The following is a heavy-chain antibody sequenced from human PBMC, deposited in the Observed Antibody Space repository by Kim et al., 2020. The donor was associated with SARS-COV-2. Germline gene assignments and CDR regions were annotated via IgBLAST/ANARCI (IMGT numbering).Heavy chain of an antibody. D-gene: IGHD6-19*01. V-gene: IGHV3-15*01. CDR1: GFTFSNAW. J-gene: IGHJ5*02. CDR2: IKSKTDGGTT. Sequence: GGSLRLSCAASGFTFSNAWMSWVRQAPGKGLEWVGRIKSKTDGGTTDYAAPVKGRFTISRDDSKNTLYLQMNSLKTEDTAVYYCTIQWLPLEFDPWGQGTLVTVSS. CDR3: TIQWLPLEFDP.